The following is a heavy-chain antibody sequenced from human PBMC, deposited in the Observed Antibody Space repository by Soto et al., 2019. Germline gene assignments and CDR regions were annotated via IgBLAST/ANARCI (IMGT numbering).Heavy chain of an antibody. Sequence: SVKVSCKASGGTFSSYAISWVRQAPGQGLEWMGGIIPIFGTANYAQKFQGRVTVTADKSTSTAYMELSSLRSEDTAVYYCARAGRATNQLVLRLRGNAFDIWGQGTMVTVSS. J-gene: IGHJ3*02. CDR2: IIPIFGTA. V-gene: IGHV1-69*06. CDR3: ARAGRATNQLVLRLRGNAFDI. CDR1: GGTFSSYA. D-gene: IGHD6-6*01.